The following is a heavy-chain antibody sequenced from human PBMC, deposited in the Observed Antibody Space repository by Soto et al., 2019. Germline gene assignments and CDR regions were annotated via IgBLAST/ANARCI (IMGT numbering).Heavy chain of an antibody. D-gene: IGHD2-21*02. V-gene: IGHV1-3*05. CDR3: ARSFVVVTDFDY. J-gene: IGHJ4*02. Sequence: QVQLVQSGAEEKKPGASVKVSCKASGYTFTSYAMHWVRQAPGQRLGWMGWINAGNGNTKYSQKFQGRVTITRDTSANTAYMELSSLRTEDTAVYYCARSFVVVTDFDYWGQGTLVTVSS. CDR2: INAGNGNT. CDR1: GYTFTSYA.